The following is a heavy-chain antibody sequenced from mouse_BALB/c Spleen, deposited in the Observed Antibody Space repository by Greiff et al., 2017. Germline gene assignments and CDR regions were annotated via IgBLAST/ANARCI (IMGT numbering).Heavy chain of an antibody. CDR3: TREGKYGSPYFDY. V-gene: IGHV1-5*01. CDR2: IYPGNSDT. CDR1: GYSFTSYW. D-gene: IGHD2-2*01. Sequence: EVQLQQSGTVLARPGASVKMSCKASGYSFTSYWMHWVKQRPGQGLEWIGAIYPGNSDTSYNQKFKGKAKLTAVTSASTAYMELSSLTNEDSAVYYCTREGKYGSPYFDYWGQGTTLTVSS. J-gene: IGHJ2*01.